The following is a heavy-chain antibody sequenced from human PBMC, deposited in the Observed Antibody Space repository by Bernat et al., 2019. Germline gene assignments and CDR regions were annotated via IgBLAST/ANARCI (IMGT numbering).Heavy chain of an antibody. D-gene: IGHD1-26*01. CDR3: ARQDEVGAGDAFDI. Sequence: QVQLVESGGGLVKPGGSLRLSCAASGFTFSDYYMSWIRQAPGKGLEWVSYISSSSSYTNYADSVKGRFTISRDNAKNSLYLQMNSLRAEDTAVYYCARQDEVGAGDAFDIWGQGTMVTVSS. V-gene: IGHV3-11*06. J-gene: IGHJ3*02. CDR2: ISSSSSYT. CDR1: GFTFSDYY.